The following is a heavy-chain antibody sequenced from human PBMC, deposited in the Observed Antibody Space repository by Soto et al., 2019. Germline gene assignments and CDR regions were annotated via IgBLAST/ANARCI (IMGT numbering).Heavy chain of an antibody. V-gene: IGHV1-69*08. CDR1: GGPYSKYS. D-gene: IGHD3-22*01. J-gene: IGHJ4*02. Sequence: QVQLVQSGTEVKKPGSSVTVSCKASGGPYSKYSISWVRQAPGQGLEWVGRIIPIFDTANYAQKFQGRATITADKSTSTVYMDLRSLKSEDTAVYYCARSLLGDYYDSDGLDNWGQGTLVTVSS. CDR2: IIPIFDTA. CDR3: ARSLLGDYYDSDGLDN.